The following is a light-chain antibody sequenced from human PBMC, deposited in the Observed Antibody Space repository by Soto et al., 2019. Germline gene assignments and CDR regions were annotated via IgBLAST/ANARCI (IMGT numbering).Light chain of an antibody. Sequence: IQMTQCPSSLSAPAGDRVTITCRASQRVXRYLTWFQQEPGKAPKVLXDDASSLQRGVPSRLSSSGSGREYTLTISSLQPEYFATYYCQQSYSNTRTFGQGTKVDIK. V-gene: IGKV1-39*01. CDR1: QRVXRY. CDR2: DAS. J-gene: IGKJ1*01. CDR3: QQSYSNTRT.